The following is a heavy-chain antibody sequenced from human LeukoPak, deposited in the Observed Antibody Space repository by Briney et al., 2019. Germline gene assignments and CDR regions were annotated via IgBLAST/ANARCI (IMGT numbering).Heavy chain of an antibody. CDR2: VNRDGSST. J-gene: IGHJ4*02. Sequence: PGRSLRLSCAASGFTFSDYWMHWVRQAPGKGLVWVSRVNRDGSSTSYADSVKGRFTISRDNAKNTLSLQMNSLRAEDTAVYYCARDRSISAAGDTYWGQGTLVTVSS. CDR3: ARDRSISAAGDTY. D-gene: IGHD6-13*01. V-gene: IGHV3-74*01. CDR1: GFTFSDYW.